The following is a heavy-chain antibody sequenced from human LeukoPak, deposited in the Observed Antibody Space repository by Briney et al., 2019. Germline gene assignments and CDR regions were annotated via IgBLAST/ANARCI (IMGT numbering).Heavy chain of an antibody. J-gene: IGHJ4*02. CDR1: LDSTTSNF. V-gene: IGHV4-4*02. CDR3: AREILGGFNPGAY. CDR2: IHRSGSP. D-gene: IGHD1-14*01. Sequence: SETLSLTCTVSLDSTTSNFWSWVRQPPGKCLEWIGEIHRSGSPNYNPSLQSRVTISIDRSRNQIVLELSSVTAADTAVYYCAREILGGFNPGAYWAQGTLVTVSS.